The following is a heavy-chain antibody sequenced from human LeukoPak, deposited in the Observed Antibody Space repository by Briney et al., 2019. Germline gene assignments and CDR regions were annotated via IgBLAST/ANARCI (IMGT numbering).Heavy chain of an antibody. Sequence: GSLRLSCAASGFTFSNYAMSWVRQPPGKGLEWIGNIYYSGSTYYNPSLKSRVTISIDTSKNQFSLKLSSVTAADTAVYYCARSGCSGGSCYSQRGAFDIWGQGTMVTVSS. CDR3: ARSGCSGGSCYSQRGAFDI. D-gene: IGHD2-15*01. CDR2: IYYSGST. V-gene: IGHV4-38-2*01. CDR1: GFTFSNYA. J-gene: IGHJ3*02.